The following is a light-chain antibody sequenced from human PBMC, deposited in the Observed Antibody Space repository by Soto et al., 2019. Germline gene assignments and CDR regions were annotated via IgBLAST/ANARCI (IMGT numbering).Light chain of an antibody. CDR3: QQYNTWPLT. CDR1: QSVSSN. J-gene: IGKJ4*01. Sequence: EIVMTQPPAPLSVSQGERATLSCRASQSVSSNLAWYQQKPGQPPRLLIYGASTRATGIPARFSGSGSGTEFTLTISSLQSEDFAVYYCQQYNTWPLTFGAGTKVDIK. CDR2: GAS. V-gene: IGKV3-15*01.